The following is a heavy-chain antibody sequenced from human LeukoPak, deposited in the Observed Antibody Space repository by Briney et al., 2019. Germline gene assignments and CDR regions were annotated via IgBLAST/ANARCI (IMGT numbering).Heavy chain of an antibody. D-gene: IGHD5-24*01. Sequence: GESLKISCKGSGYSLTSYWIGWVRQMPGKGLEWMVIIYPGDSDTRNSPSFQGQVTISADKSISTAYLQWSSLKASDTAMYYCARSGDGYKRPFDYWGQGTLVTVSS. CDR3: ARSGDGYKRPFDY. CDR1: GYSLTSYW. V-gene: IGHV5-51*01. J-gene: IGHJ4*02. CDR2: IYPGDSDT.